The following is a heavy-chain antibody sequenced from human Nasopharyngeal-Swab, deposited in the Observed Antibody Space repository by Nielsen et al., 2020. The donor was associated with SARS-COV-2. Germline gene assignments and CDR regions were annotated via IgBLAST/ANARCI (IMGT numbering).Heavy chain of an antibody. CDR2: ISAYNGNT. D-gene: IGHD4-11*01. CDR3: AVTTVTTSSYYYYYGMDV. V-gene: IGHV1-18*01. CDR1: GYTFTSHG. J-gene: IGHJ6*02. Sequence: ASVKVSCKASGYTFTSHGISWVRQAPGQGLEWMGWISAYNGNTNYAQKLQGRVTMTTDTSTSTAYMELRSLRSDDTAVYYCAVTTVTTSSYYYYYGMDVWGQGTTVTVSS.